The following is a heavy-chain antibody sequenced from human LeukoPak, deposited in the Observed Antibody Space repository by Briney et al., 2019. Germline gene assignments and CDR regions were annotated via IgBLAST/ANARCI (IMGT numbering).Heavy chain of an antibody. Sequence: GGSLRLSCAASGFTFSSYSMNWVRQAPGKGLEWVSSISSSSSYIYYADSVKGRFTISRDNAKNSLYLQMNSLRAEDTAVYYCARDLAGGSYRTLYYYGMDVWGQGTTVTVSS. V-gene: IGHV3-21*04. D-gene: IGHD1-26*01. CDR1: GFTFSSYS. J-gene: IGHJ6*02. CDR3: ARDLAGGSYRTLYYYGMDV. CDR2: ISSSSSYI.